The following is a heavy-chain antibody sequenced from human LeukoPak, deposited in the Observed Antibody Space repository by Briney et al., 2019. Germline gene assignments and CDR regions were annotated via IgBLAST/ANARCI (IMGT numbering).Heavy chain of an antibody. J-gene: IGHJ4*02. D-gene: IGHD6-19*01. CDR1: GFTLSSYS. CDR2: ISSSSSTI. V-gene: IGHV3-48*01. CDR3: AKLSAVAAPTFLDY. Sequence: PWGSLRLSCAASGFTLSSYSMDWVRPAPGEGLEWVLYISSSSSTICYADSVKGRFTISRDNSKNTLYLQMNSLRAEDTAVYYCAKLSAVAAPTFLDYWGQGTLVTVSS.